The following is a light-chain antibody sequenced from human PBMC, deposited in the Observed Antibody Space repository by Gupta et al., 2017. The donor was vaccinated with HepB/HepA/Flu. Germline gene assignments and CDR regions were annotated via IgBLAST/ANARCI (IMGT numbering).Light chain of an antibody. Sequence: EIVLTQPPGTLSLSPGERATLSCRASQYVSSTYLAWYQQRPGQAPRLLIYSASSRATGIPDRFSGSGSGTDFTLTISRLEPEDFAVYYCHHYGSSSWTFGQGTEVEIK. CDR3: HHYGSSSWT. CDR2: SAS. J-gene: IGKJ1*01. CDR1: QYVSSTY. V-gene: IGKV3-20*01.